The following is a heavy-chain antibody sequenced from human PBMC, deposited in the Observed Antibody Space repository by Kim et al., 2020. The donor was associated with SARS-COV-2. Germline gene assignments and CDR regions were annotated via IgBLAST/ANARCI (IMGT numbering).Heavy chain of an antibody. CDR2: T. D-gene: IGHD4-4*01. CDR3: ARQGYSNTIDY. J-gene: IGHJ4*02. V-gene: IGHV4-39*01. Sequence: TYYNPSLTSRVTISVDTATNQFALKLSSGTAADTAVYYCARQGYSNTIDYWGEGTLVTVSS.